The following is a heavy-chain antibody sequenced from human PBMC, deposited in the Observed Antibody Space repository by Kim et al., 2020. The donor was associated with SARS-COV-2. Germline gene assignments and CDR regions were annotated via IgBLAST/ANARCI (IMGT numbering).Heavy chain of an antibody. CDR1: GVTVNW. CDR3: GISGI. J-gene: IGHJ4*02. CDR2: IKRDGSEK. Sequence: GGSLRLSCADSGVTVNWVTWVRQAPGKGLEWVANIKRDGSEKYYGVSVKGRFTLSRDNAKSTVYLQMNSLRSEDTAVYYCGISGIWGQGTLVTVSS. V-gene: IGHV3-7*01.